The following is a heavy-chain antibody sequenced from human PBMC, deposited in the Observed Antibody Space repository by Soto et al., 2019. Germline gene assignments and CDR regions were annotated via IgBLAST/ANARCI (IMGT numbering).Heavy chain of an antibody. Sequence: GESLKISCKASGYNFISFWIAWVRQMPGKGLEWMGIIYPGDSDSTYSPSFQGQVTFSADRSINTAYLQWSSLKPSDTAIYYCARQAHFGSGTYYSDSWGQGTLVTVSS. J-gene: IGHJ4*02. CDR3: ARQAHFGSGTYYSDS. V-gene: IGHV5-51*01. D-gene: IGHD3-10*01. CDR1: GYNFISFW. CDR2: IYPGDSDS.